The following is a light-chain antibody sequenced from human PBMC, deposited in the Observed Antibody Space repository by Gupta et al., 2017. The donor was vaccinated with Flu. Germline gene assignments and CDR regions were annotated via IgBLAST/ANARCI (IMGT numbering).Light chain of an antibody. CDR2: END. J-gene: IGLJ3*02. Sequence: KVTTPLPGGNSKIGKNYVSWYQHLPGTAPKLLIYENDKRPSGIPDRFSGAKSGTSATLGITGLQTGDEADYYCGTWDDSLYTMLFGGGTKLTVL. CDR3: GTWDDSLYTML. CDR1: NSKIGKNY. V-gene: IGLV1-51*02.